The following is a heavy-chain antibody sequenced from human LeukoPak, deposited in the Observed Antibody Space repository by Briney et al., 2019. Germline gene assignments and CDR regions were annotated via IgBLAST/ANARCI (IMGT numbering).Heavy chain of an antibody. CDR2: IYYSGST. J-gene: IGHJ4*02. V-gene: IGHV4-39*07. D-gene: IGHD1-26*01. CDR1: GGSISSSSYY. CDR3: AREGVSWERDY. Sequence: PPETLSLTCTVSGGSISSSSYYWGWIRQPPGKGLEWIGSIYYSGSTYYNPSLKSRVTISVDTSKNQFSLKLSSVTAADTAVYYCAREGVSWERDYWGQETLVTVSS.